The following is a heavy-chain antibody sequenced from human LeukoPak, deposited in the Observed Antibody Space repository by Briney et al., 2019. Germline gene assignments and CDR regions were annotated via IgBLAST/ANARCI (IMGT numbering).Heavy chain of an antibody. V-gene: IGHV3-7*01. Sequence: ETLSLTCTVSGGSISSSSYYWGWIRQPPGKGLEWVANIKQDGSEKYYVDSVKGRFTISRDNAKNSLYLQMNSLRAEDTAVYYCARVSSPYYYYYMDVWGKGTTVTVSS. CDR1: GGSISSSSYY. CDR3: ARVSSPYYYYYMDV. J-gene: IGHJ6*03. CDR2: IKQDGSEK.